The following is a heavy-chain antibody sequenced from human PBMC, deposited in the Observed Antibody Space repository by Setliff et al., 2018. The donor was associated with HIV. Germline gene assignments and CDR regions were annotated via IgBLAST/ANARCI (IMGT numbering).Heavy chain of an antibody. V-gene: IGHV1-2*06. CDR3: ANWWGDSCCYPWAFDI. D-gene: IGHD3-22*01. CDR2: INPNSGGT. Sequence: ASVKVSCKASGYTFTGYYMHWVRQAPGQGLEWMGRINPNSGGTNYAQKFQGRVTMTRDTSISTAYMELSRLRSEDTAVYYCANWWGDSCCYPWAFDIWGQGTMVTVSS. CDR1: GYTFTGYY. J-gene: IGHJ3*02.